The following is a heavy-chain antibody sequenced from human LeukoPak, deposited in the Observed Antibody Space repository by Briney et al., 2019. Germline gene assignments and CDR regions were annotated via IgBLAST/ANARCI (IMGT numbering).Heavy chain of an antibody. Sequence: GGSLRLSCTGSGDSFTRHTMNWVRRAPGKGLEWISYISSSGSPIYYADSVKGRFSISRDNARTSLYLQMNSLRAEDTAVYYCAREYDSRARFNYGGQGTLVTVSS. CDR3: AREYDSRARFNY. D-gene: IGHD6-13*01. CDR2: ISSSGSPI. CDR1: GDSFTRHT. J-gene: IGHJ4*02. V-gene: IGHV3-48*01.